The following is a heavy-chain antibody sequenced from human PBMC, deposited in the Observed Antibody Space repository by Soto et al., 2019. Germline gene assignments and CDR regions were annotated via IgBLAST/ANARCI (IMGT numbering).Heavy chain of an antibody. CDR1: GYTFTSYG. CDR2: INPNSGGT. V-gene: IGHV1-2*04. J-gene: IGHJ4*02. D-gene: IGHD6-6*01. CDR3: ARLEYSSSSGLGY. Sequence: ASVKVSCKASGYTFTSYGISWVRQAPGQGLEWMGWINPNSGGTNYAQKFQGWVTMTRDTSISTAYMELSRLRSDDTAVYYCARLEYSSSSGLGYWGQGTLVTVSS.